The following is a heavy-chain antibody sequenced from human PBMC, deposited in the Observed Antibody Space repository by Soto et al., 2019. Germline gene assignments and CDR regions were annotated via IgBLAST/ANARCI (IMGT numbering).Heavy chain of an antibody. Sequence: GASVEVSCKACGDTFTSYDINWVRQATGQGLEWMGWMNPNSGNTGYAQKFQGRVTMTRNTSISTAYMELSSLRSEDTAVYYCARMDRTSTSCQSPFPCFAPWGQGTLVTVSS. CDR3: ARMDRTSTSCQSPFPCFAP. D-gene: IGHD2-2*01. V-gene: IGHV1-8*01. CDR2: MNPNSGNT. J-gene: IGHJ5*02. CDR1: GDTFTSYD.